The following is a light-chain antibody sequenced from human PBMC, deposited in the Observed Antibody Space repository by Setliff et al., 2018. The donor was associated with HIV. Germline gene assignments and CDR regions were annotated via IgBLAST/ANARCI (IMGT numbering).Light chain of an antibody. CDR3: QSSDLSLSAPYV. V-gene: IGLV1-40*01. Sequence: QSVLTQPPSLSGAPGQRVTISCAGSSSNIGAGYDVHWYQQLPGAAPKLLIYGNTKRPSGVPDRFSGSKSGTSASLDISGLQSEDEADYYCQSSDLSLSAPYVVGTGTKV. CDR1: SSNIGAGYD. J-gene: IGLJ1*01. CDR2: GNT.